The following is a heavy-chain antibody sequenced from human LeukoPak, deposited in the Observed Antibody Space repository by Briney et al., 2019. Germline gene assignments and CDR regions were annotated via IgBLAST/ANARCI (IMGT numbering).Heavy chain of an antibody. V-gene: IGHV3-48*03. D-gene: IGHD3-10*01. CDR3: VRDYFGSGTYYNAYYGMDV. CDR2: ISSRGDTI. Sequence: GGSLRLSCAASGFTFSIYNMNWVRQAPGKGLEWVSYISSRGDTIYYADSVRGRVTISRDNAKKSLFLQMNSLRAEDTAVYYCVRDYFGSGTYYNAYYGMDVWGQGTTVTV. J-gene: IGHJ6*02. CDR1: GFTFSIYN.